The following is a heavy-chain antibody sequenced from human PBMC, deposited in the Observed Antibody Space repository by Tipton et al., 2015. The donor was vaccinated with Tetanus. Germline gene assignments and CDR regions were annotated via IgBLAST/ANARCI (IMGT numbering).Heavy chain of an antibody. V-gene: IGHV5-10-1*01. CDR3: ARHFYGSGSYSSYGMDV. D-gene: IGHD3-10*01. J-gene: IGHJ6*02. Sequence: QLVQSGAEVKKPGESLRISCKGSGYSFTSYWISWVRQMPGKGLEWMGRLDPSDSYTNYSPSFQGHVTISADKSISTAYLQWSSLKASDTAMYYCARHFYGSGSYSSYGMDVWGQGTTVTVSS. CDR2: LDPSDSYT. CDR1: GYSFTSYW.